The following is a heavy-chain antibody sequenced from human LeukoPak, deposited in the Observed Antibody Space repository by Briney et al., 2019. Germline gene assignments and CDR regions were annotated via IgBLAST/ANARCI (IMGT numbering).Heavy chain of an antibody. CDR2: INPNSGGT. CDR1: GYTFTGYY. CDR3: ARVLNRQWLVGGY. J-gene: IGHJ4*02. V-gene: IGHV1-2*02. D-gene: IGHD6-19*01. Sequence: GASVKVSCKASGYTFTGYYMHWVRQAPGQGLEWMGWINPNSGGTSYAQKFQGRVTMTRDTSISTAYMELSRLRSDDTAVYYCARVLNRQWLVGGYWGQGTLVTVSS.